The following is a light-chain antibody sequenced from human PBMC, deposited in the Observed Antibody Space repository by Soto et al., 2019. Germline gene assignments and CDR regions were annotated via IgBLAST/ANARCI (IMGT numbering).Light chain of an antibody. CDR2: DAS. CDR3: QQYNSYSGYT. V-gene: IGKV1-5*01. CDR1: QSISSW. J-gene: IGKJ2*01. Sequence: DIQMTQSPSTLSASVGDRVTITCRASQSISSWLAWYQQKPGKAPKLLIYDASSLESGAPSRFSGSGSATEFTLTISGLQPDDFATYYCQQYNSYSGYTFGQGTKLEIK.